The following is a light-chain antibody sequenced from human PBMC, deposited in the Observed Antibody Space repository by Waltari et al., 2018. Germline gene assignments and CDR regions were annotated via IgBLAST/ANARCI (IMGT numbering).Light chain of an antibody. CDR1: SSNIGNNA. J-gene: IGLJ2*01. V-gene: IGLV1-36*01. CDR3: AAWDDSLNGPV. CDR2: YDD. Sequence: QSVLTQPPSVSEAPRQRVTISCSGSSSNIGNNAVNWYQQLPGKAPKLLIYYDDLLPSGVSDRCSGPKSGPSASLASSGLQSEDEADYYCAAWDDSLNGPVFGGGTKLTVL.